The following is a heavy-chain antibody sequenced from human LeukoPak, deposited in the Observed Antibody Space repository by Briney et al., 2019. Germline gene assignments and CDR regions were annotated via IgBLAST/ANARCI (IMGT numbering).Heavy chain of an antibody. CDR1: GFTFSSYG. V-gene: IGHV3-7*01. J-gene: IGHJ4*02. Sequence: HPGGSLRLSCAASGFTFSSYGMHWVRQAPGKGLEWVANIKQDGSEKYYVDSVKGRFTISRYNAKNSLYLQMNSLRAEDTAVYYCARGTNEKLGENDYWGQGTLVTVSS. D-gene: IGHD3-16*01. CDR3: ARGTNEKLGENDY. CDR2: IKQDGSEK.